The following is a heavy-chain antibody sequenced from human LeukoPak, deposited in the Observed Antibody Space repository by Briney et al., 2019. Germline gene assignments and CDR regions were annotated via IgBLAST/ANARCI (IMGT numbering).Heavy chain of an antibody. CDR1: GFTFSSYN. J-gene: IGHJ6*03. CDR2: ISSSSSTI. CDR3: ARSVELWSGYSYYYYMDV. D-gene: IGHD3-3*01. V-gene: IGHV3-48*01. Sequence: GSLRLSCAASGFTFSSYNMNWVRQAPGKGLEWVSYISSSSSTIYYADSVKGRFTISRDNAKNSLYLQMNSLRAEDTAVYYCARSVELWSGYSYYYYMDVWGKGTTVTVSS.